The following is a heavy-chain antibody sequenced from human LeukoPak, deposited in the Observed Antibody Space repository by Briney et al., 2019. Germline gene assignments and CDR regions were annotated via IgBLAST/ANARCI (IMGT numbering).Heavy chain of an antibody. J-gene: IGHJ3*02. CDR3: ARVYAGYSYGSDAFDI. CDR2: ISAYNGNT. D-gene: IGHD5-18*01. CDR1: GGTFSSYA. Sequence: ASVKVSCKASGGTFSSYAISWVRQAPGQGLEWMGWISAYNGNTNYAQKLQGRVTMTTDTSTSTAYMELRSLRSDDTAVYYCARVYAGYSYGSDAFDIWGQGTMVTVSS. V-gene: IGHV1-18*01.